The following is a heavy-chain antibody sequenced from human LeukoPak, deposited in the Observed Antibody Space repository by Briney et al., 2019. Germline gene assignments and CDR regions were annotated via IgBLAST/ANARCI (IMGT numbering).Heavy chain of an antibody. D-gene: IGHD2-15*01. V-gene: IGHV3-7*01. CDR3: ARLAPFIVVVVAAPDY. Sequence: GGSLGLSCAASGFTFSSYWMSWVRQAPGKGLEWVANIKQDGSEKYYVDSVKGRFTISRDNAKNSLYLQMNSLRAEDTAVYYCARLAPFIVVVVAAPDYWGQGTLVTVSS. J-gene: IGHJ4*02. CDR1: GFTFSSYW. CDR2: IKQDGSEK.